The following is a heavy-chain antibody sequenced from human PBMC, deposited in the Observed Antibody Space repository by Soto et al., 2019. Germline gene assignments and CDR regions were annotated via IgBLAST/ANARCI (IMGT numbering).Heavy chain of an antibody. Sequence: GGSLRLSCAASGFTFSSYAMSWVRQAPGKGLEWVSAISGSGGSTYYADSVKGRFTISRDNSKNTLYLQMNSLRAEDTAIYYCAKTLEQPTVTTYFDYWGQGTRVTVSS. V-gene: IGHV3-23*01. CDR1: GFTFSSYA. CDR2: ISGSGGST. CDR3: AKTLEQPTVTTYFDY. J-gene: IGHJ4*02. D-gene: IGHD4-17*01.